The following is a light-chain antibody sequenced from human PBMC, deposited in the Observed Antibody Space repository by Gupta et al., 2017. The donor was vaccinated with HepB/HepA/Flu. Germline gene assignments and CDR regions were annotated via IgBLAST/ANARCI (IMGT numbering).Light chain of an antibody. CDR1: QSIDTW. Sequence: DIQVTQSPSSVSASVGDRVTISCRASQSIDTWLAWYQQKPGKAPNLLINAASILQSGVPSRFSGSGSGTDFILTINSLQPEDSATYFCQQADRFPPTFGQGTRLEIK. V-gene: IGKV1-12*01. CDR2: AAS. CDR3: QQADRFPPT. J-gene: IGKJ5*01.